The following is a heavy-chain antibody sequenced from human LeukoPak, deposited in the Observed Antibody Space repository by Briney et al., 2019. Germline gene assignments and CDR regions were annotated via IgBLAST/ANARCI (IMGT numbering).Heavy chain of an antibody. CDR3: VSEAIWFGELDWFDP. CDR2: IYSGGST. V-gene: IGHV3-66*02. Sequence: PGGSLRLSCAASGFTVSSNYMSWVRQAPGKGLEWVSVIYSGGSTYYADSVKGRFTISRDNSKNTLYLQMNSLRAEDTAVYYCVSEAIWFGELDWFDPWGQGTLVTVSS. D-gene: IGHD3-10*01. J-gene: IGHJ5*02. CDR1: GFTVSSNY.